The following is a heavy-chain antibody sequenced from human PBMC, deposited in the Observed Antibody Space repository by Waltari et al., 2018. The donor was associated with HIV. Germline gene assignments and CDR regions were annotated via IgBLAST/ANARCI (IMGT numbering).Heavy chain of an antibody. CDR3: VREGLCGGERCYSGQPDF. CDR2: VSSDGTNQ. Sequence: QVQLVESGGGVVQPGRSLRLSCGASGFTFSSPGIHWVRQAPGKGLEWVAVVSSDGTNQHYADSVKGRFTISRDNPKKRVYLQMNSLRLEDTAVYYCVREGLCGGERCYSGQPDFWGQGTLVTVSS. V-gene: IGHV3-30*13. CDR1: GFTFSSPG. D-gene: IGHD2-15*01. J-gene: IGHJ4*02.